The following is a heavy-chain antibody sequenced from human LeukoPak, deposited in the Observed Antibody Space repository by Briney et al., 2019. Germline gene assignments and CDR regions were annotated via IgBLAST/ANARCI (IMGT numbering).Heavy chain of an antibody. D-gene: IGHD4-17*01. J-gene: IGHJ4*02. CDR3: ARFPVTTRSYYFDY. CDR1: GFTFSSYG. CDR2: IWYDGSNK. Sequence: GGSLRLSCAASGFTFSSYGMHWVRQAPGKGLEWVAVIWYDGSNKYYADSVKGQFTISRDNSKNTLYLQMNSLRAKDTAVYYCARFPVTTRSYYFDYWGQGTLVTVSS. V-gene: IGHV3-33*01.